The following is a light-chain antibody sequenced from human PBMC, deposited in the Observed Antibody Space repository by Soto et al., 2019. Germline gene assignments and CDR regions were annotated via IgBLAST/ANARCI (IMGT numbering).Light chain of an antibody. Sequence: DIQMTQSPSSLSASEGDRVTNTCRASQGIGNDLGWYQQKPGKAPKRLIYVTSNLESGVPSRFSGSGSGTEFTLTISSLQPEDFATYYCLQHSDFPPTFGQGTKLDIK. V-gene: IGKV1-17*01. CDR1: QGIGND. J-gene: IGKJ2*01. CDR2: VTS. CDR3: LQHSDFPPT.